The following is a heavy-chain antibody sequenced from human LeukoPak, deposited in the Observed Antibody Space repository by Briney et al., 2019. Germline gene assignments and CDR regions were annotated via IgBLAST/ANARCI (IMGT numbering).Heavy chain of an antibody. CDR1: GFTFSRYA. D-gene: IGHD3-16*01. CDR2: IKEDGSEK. J-gene: IGHJ4*02. V-gene: IGHV3-7*04. Sequence: GGSLRLSCSASGFTFSRYAMHWVRQAPGKGLEWLAKIKEDGSEKYYVDSVKGRCTISRDNAKNSLYLQMNSLRAEDTAVYYCARGGSLYFDQWGQGTLVTVSS. CDR3: ARGGSLYFDQ.